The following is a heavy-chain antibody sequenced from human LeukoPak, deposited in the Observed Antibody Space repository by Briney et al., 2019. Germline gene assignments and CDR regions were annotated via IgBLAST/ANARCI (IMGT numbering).Heavy chain of an antibody. CDR2: IYTTGST. CDR3: ARVTTGGYYNC. D-gene: IGHD3-22*01. J-gene: IGHJ4*02. V-gene: IGHV4-61*02. CDR1: GGSISSGTYY. Sequence: TSQTLSLTCTVSGGSISSGTYYWTWIRQPAEKGLEWIGRIYTTGSTNYDPSLKSRVTMSTDTSKNQFSLKLSSVTAADTAVYYCARVTTGGYYNCWGQGTLVTVSS.